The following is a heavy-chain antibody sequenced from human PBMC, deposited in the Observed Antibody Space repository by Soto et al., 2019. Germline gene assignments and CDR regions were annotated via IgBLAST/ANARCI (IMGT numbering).Heavy chain of an antibody. V-gene: IGHV1-18*01. CDR3: ATDPDPTTTGYDSVCCFDY. CDR2: ISAYNRDA. D-gene: IGHD6-19*01. Sequence: QVHLVQSGAAVKKPGASVTVSCKASAYTFSKYGFSWIRQAPGQGPEWMGWISAYNRDAGYAQKFQGRVTLTTDTSTTTVYMDLRSLTSDDTAVYYCATDPDPTTTGYDSVCCFDYWGQVTLVSVAS. J-gene: IGHJ4*02. CDR1: AYTFSKYG.